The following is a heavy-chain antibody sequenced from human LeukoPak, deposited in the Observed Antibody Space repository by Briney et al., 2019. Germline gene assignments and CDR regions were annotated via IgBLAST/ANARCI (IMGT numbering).Heavy chain of an antibody. Sequence: GGSLRLSCAASGFTFSSYWMNWARQAPGKGLEWVASINHNGNVNYYVDSVRGRFTISRDNAKNSLYLQMSNLRAEDTAVYFCARGGGLDVWGQGATVTVSS. CDR3: ARGGGLDV. CDR1: GFTFSSYW. J-gene: IGHJ6*02. V-gene: IGHV3-7*03. D-gene: IGHD3-16*01. CDR2: INHNGNVN.